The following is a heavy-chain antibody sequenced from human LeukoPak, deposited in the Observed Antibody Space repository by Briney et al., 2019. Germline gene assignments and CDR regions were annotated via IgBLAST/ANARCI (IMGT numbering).Heavy chain of an antibody. CDR1: GGSISSCY. D-gene: IGHD2-2*01. CDR2: IYYSGST. Sequence: SETLSLTCTVSGGSISSCYWSWIRQPPGKGLEWIGYIYYSGSTNYNPSLKSRVTISVDTSKNQFSLKLSSVTAADTAMYYCAGGPSCSSTSCPLDYWGQGTLVTVSS. CDR3: AGGPSCSSTSCPLDY. V-gene: IGHV4-59*01. J-gene: IGHJ4*02.